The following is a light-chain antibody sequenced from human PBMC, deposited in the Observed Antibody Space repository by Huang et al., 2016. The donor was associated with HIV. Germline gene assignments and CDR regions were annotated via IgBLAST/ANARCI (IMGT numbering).Light chain of an antibody. V-gene: IGKV3-15*01. J-gene: IGKJ2*01. CDR1: QSVGST. CDR3: QQYYKLYT. CDR2: GAS. Sequence: IVMTQSPGTLSVSPGERATLSCRASQSVGSTVAWYQQTPGQSPRLLIYGASTRATGIPARFSGSGSGTEFTLTISSLQSEDFAVYYCQQYYKLYTFGQGTKLEIK.